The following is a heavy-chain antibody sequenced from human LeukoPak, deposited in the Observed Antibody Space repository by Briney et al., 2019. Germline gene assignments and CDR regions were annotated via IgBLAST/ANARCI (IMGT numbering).Heavy chain of an antibody. CDR3: ARDRGSSGWWGFRY. D-gene: IGHD6-19*01. V-gene: IGHV3-48*02. CDR1: GFTFSSYS. CDR2: ISSSSTI. Sequence: PGGSLRLSCAASGFTFSSYSMNWVRQAPGKGLEWVSYISSSSTIYYADSVKGRFTISRDNAKNSLYLQMNSLRDEDTAVYYCARDRGSSGWWGFRYWGQGTLVTVSS. J-gene: IGHJ4*02.